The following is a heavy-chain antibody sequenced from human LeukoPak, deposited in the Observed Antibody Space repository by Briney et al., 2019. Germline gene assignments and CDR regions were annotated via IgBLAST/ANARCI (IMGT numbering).Heavy chain of an antibody. CDR3: AAQWLPLGAFDM. Sequence: GGSLILSCAASGFTFSSYAMSWVRQAPGKGLEWVSGISGGGGRTYYADSVKGRFTISRDNSKNTPYLQMNSLRAEDTAVYYCAAQWLPLGAFDMWGQGTMVTVSS. D-gene: IGHD6-19*01. J-gene: IGHJ3*02. V-gene: IGHV3-23*01. CDR2: ISGGGGRT. CDR1: GFTFSSYA.